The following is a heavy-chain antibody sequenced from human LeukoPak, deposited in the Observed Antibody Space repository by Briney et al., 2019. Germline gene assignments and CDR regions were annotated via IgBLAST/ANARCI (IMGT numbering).Heavy chain of an antibody. D-gene: IGHD2-2*01. CDR3: ARGGSSTWTKPYYFDY. Sequence: PGGSLRLSCAASGFTFSNYWIHWVRQAPGKGLVCVSRINSDGRSSYADSVKGRFTISGDNAKNTVYLEINSLRAEDTAIYYCARGGSSTWTKPYYFDYWGQGTLVAVSS. V-gene: IGHV3-74*01. CDR1: GFTFSNYW. CDR2: INSDGRS. J-gene: IGHJ4*02.